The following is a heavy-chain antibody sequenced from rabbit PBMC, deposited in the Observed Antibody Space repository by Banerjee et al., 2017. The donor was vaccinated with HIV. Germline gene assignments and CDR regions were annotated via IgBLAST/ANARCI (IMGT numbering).Heavy chain of an antibody. CDR3: ARDKGVGSSVYILYYGMDL. Sequence: QEQLEESGGDLVQPEGSLTLTCTASGFSFSSSYWICWVRQAPGKGLEWIACIYAGSSGSTYYASWAKGRFTISKTSSTTVTLQMTSLTAADTATYFCARDKGVGSSVYILYYGMDLWGQGTLVAVS. CDR1: GFSFSSSYW. J-gene: IGHJ6*01. D-gene: IGHD8-1*01. V-gene: IGHV1S45*01. CDR2: IYAGSSGST.